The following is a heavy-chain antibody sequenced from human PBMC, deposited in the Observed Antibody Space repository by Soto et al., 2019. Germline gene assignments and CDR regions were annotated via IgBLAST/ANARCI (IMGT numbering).Heavy chain of an antibody. J-gene: IGHJ3*01. CDR3: AHAYGGTSWPNDAFDV. Sequence: QITLKESGTTLVKPTQTLTLTCTFSGFSLSADGVGVGWIRQPPGKALEWLALIYWDDDKRYRPSLKSRLTITKDTSKNQVVLTMTNMDPVDTATYYCAHAYGGTSWPNDAFDVWGQGTVVTVYS. CDR1: GFSLSADGVG. CDR2: IYWDDDK. V-gene: IGHV2-5*02. D-gene: IGHD2-2*01.